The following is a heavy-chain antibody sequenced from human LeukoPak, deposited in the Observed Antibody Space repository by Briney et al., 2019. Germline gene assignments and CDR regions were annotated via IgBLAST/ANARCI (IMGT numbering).Heavy chain of an antibody. Sequence: GGSLRLSCAASGFPFSSYWMHWVRQVPGRGLMWVSRINSDGSATIYADSVRGRFTISRDNAKNTLYLQMSGLRVEDTAVYHCASDSPYYGMDVWGQGTTVTVSS. J-gene: IGHJ6*02. CDR1: GFPFSSYW. CDR3: ASDSPYYGMDV. V-gene: IGHV3-74*01. CDR2: INSDGSAT.